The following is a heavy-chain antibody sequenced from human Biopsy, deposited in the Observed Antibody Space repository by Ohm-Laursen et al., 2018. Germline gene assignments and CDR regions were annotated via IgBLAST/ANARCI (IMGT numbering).Heavy chain of an antibody. J-gene: IGHJ4*02. Sequence: ASVKVSCKVSGYTLTALSMHWVRQAPGRGPEWMGGFAPENGKTIYAQKFQGRITMTEDTSTDTAYMDLSSLRSEYTAVYYCARDTKWLASGPIDYWGQGALVTVSS. CDR3: ARDTKWLASGPIDY. V-gene: IGHV1-24*01. D-gene: IGHD3-22*01. CDR1: GYTLTALS. CDR2: FAPENGKT.